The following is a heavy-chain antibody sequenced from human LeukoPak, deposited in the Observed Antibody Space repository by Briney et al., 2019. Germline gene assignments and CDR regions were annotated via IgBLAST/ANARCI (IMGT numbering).Heavy chain of an antibody. V-gene: IGHV3-30*04. J-gene: IGHJ5*02. Sequence: PGGSLRLSCAASGFTFSSYAMHWVRQAPGKGLEWVAVISYDGSNKYYADSVKGRFTISRDNSKNTLYLQMNSLRAEDTAVYYRARSDSSSWYWFDPWGQGTLVTVSS. D-gene: IGHD6-13*01. CDR2: ISYDGSNK. CDR3: ARSDSSSWYWFDP. CDR1: GFTFSSYA.